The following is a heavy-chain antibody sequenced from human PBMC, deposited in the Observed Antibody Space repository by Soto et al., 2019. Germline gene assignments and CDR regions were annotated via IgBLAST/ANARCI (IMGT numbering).Heavy chain of an antibody. CDR1: GGSFSCHY. Sequence: PSETLSLTCAVYGGSFSCHYWIWIRQPPGKGLEWIGEINHSGSTNYNPSLKSRVTISVDTSKNQFSLKLSSVTAADTAVYYCARDRRYYDFWSGYSKGVDYWGQGTLVTVSS. J-gene: IGHJ4*02. D-gene: IGHD3-3*01. CDR2: INHSGST. CDR3: ARDRRYYDFWSGYSKGVDY. V-gene: IGHV4-34*01.